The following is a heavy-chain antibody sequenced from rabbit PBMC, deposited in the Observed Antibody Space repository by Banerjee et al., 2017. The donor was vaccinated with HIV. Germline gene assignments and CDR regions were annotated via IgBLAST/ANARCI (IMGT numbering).Heavy chain of an antibody. CDR1: GFSFSNKYV. CDR2: IYVGDGNT. Sequence: QEQLEESGGDLVKPEGSLTLTCTASGFSFSNKYVMCWVRQAPGKGLEWIACIYVGDGNTFYASWAKGRFTISKPSSTTVTLQMTSLTAADTATYFCARDAGFATYGYAYYGMDLWGPGTLVTVS. CDR3: ARDAGFATYGYAYYGMDL. D-gene: IGHD6-1*01. V-gene: IGHV1S45*01. J-gene: IGHJ6*01.